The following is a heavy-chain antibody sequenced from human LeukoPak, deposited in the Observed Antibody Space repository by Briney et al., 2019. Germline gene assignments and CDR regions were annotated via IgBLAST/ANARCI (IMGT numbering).Heavy chain of an antibody. Sequence: SETLSLTCAVYGGSFSGYYWSWIRQPPGKGLEWIGEINHSGCTNYNPSLKSRVTISVDTSKNQFSLKLSSVTAADTAVYYCASTYYYDGSDYWGQGTLVTVSS. CDR1: GGSFSGYY. V-gene: IGHV4-34*01. CDR3: ASTYYYDGSDY. CDR2: INHSGCT. J-gene: IGHJ4*02. D-gene: IGHD3-22*01.